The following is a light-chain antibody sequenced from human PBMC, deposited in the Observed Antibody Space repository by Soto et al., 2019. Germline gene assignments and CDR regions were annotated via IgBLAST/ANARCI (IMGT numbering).Light chain of an antibody. Sequence: QSALSQPPSASGSLGQSVTISGTGTSSYVGGYNYVSWHQQHPGKAPKVMIYDVTKRPPGVPDRFSGSKSGNTASLTVSGLQAEDEADYYCSSFAGGGNPVLLGGGTTLTVL. CDR1: SSYVGGYNY. CDR2: DVT. J-gene: IGLJ2*01. CDR3: SSFAGGGNPVL. V-gene: IGLV2-8*01.